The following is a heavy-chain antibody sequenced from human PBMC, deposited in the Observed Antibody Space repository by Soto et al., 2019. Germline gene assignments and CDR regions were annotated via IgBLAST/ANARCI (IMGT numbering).Heavy chain of an antibody. D-gene: IGHD3-3*01. Sequence: SVKVSCKASGYSFTTYAISWVRQAPGQGLEWMGGIIPIFGTANYAQKFQGRVTITADESTSTAYMELSSLRSEDTAVYYCARETDYDFWSDWGQGTLVTVSS. V-gene: IGHV1-69*13. CDR3: ARETDYDFWSD. CDR2: IIPIFGTA. J-gene: IGHJ4*02. CDR1: GYSFTTYA.